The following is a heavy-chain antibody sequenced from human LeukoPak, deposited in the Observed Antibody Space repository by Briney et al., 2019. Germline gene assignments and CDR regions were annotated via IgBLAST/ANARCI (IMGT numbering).Heavy chain of an antibody. D-gene: IGHD4-17*01. V-gene: IGHV4-31*03. CDR3: ARVGGYGDYYFDY. J-gene: IGHJ4*02. Sequence: SETLSLTCTVSGGSISSGAYYWSWICQHPGKGLEWIGCIYYSGSTSYNPSLKSRVTISVDTSKNQFPLRLSSVTAADTALYYCARVGGYGDYYFDYWGQGTLVTVSS. CDR1: GGSISSGAYY. CDR2: IYYSGST.